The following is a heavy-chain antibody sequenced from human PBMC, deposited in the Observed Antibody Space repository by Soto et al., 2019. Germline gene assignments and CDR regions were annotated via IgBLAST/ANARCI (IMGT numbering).Heavy chain of an antibody. J-gene: IGHJ3*02. CDR1: GFTFSSYN. CDR3: AREYPRSAYDI. CDR2: ISSST. V-gene: IGHV3-48*01. Sequence: GGSLRLSCAASGFTFSSYNMNWFRQAPGKGLEWVSYISSSTNYANSVKGRFTISRDNAKSSLYLQMNSLRAEDTAVYYCAREYPRSAYDIWGQGTMVTVSS.